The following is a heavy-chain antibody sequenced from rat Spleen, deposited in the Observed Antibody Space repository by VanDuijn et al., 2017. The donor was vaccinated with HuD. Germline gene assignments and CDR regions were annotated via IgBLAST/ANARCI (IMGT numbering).Heavy chain of an antibody. D-gene: IGHD1-6*01. CDR2: ISTRGGST. Sequence: EVQLVESGGDLVQPGRSVKLSCAASGFTFSSFPMAWVRQAPTKGLEWVATISTRGGSTYYRDSVKGRFTISRDNAKSTLSLQMNILRSEDTATYYCTRAMYTTDYWGQGVMVTVSS. CDR3: TRAMYTTDY. J-gene: IGHJ2*01. V-gene: IGHV5-46*01. CDR1: GFTFSSFP.